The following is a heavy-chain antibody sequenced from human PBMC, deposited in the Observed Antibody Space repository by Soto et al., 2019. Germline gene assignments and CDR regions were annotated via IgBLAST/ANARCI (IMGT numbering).Heavy chain of an antibody. CDR2: IYYSGST. J-gene: IGHJ5*02. V-gene: IGHV4-31*03. D-gene: IGHD3-10*01. CDR1: GGSISSGGYY. CDR3: AREGFGELLGWVDP. Sequence: QVQLQESGPGLVKPSQTLSLTCTVSGGSISSGGYYWSWIRQHPGKGLEWIGYIYYSGSTYYNPSLKSRVTISVDTSKNQFFLKLSSVTAADTAVYYCAREGFGELLGWVDPWGQGTLVTVSS.